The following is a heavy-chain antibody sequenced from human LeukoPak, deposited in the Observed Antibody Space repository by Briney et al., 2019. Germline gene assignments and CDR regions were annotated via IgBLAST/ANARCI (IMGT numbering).Heavy chain of an antibody. CDR1: GGSISGYC. J-gene: IGHJ4*02. Sequence: SETLSLTCTVSGGSISGYCWSWVRQPPGKGLEWIAYICYSGSTNYNPSLKSRVGMSVDTSNNQFSLKLNSLTAADTALYYCARGGTSYDCWGQGTLVTVSS. V-gene: IGHV4-59*01. D-gene: IGHD1-26*01. CDR3: ARGGTSYDC. CDR2: ICYSGST.